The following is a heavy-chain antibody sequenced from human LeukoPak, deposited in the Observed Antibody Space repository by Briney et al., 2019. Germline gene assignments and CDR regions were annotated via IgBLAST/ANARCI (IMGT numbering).Heavy chain of an antibody. V-gene: IGHV3-48*03. CDR1: GFAFSSYE. D-gene: IGHD2-2*01. CDR3: AREGYPGSGFDY. J-gene: IGHJ4*02. Sequence: GGSLRLSCAASGFAFSSYEMNWVRQAPGKGLEWVSYISSSGSTIYYADSVKGRFTISRDNAKNSLYLQMNSLRAEDTAVYYCAREGYPGSGFDYWGQGTLVTVSS. CDR2: ISSSGSTI.